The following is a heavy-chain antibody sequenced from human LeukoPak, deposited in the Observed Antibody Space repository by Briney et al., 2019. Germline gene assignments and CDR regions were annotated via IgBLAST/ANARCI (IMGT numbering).Heavy chain of an antibody. CDR2: ISAYNGNT. CDR1: GYTFTSYG. Sequence: ASVKVSCKASGYTFTSYGISWVRQAPGQGLEWMGWISAYNGNTNYAQKLQGRVTMTTDTSTSTAYMELRSLRSDATAVYYCARDPPIAAAGTDGYWGQGTLVTVSS. CDR3: ARDPPIAAAGTDGY. V-gene: IGHV1-18*01. J-gene: IGHJ4*02. D-gene: IGHD6-13*01.